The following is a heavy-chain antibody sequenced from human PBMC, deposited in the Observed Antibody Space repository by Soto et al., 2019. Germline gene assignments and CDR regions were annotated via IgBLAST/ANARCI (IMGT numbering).Heavy chain of an antibody. D-gene: IGHD3-3*01. J-gene: IGHJ6*02. CDR2: INAYNGNT. CDR1: GYTFTSYA. Sequence: ASVKVSCKASGYTFTSYAMHWVRQAPGQRLEWMGWINAYNGNTNYAQKLQGRVTMTTDTSTSTAYMELRSLRSDDTAVYYCARAEAIFGVVTIYYYYGMDVWGQGTTVTVSS. V-gene: IGHV1-18*01. CDR3: ARAEAIFGVVTIYYYYGMDV.